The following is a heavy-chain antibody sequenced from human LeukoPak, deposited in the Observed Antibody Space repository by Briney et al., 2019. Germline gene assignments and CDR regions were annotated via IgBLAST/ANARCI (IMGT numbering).Heavy chain of an antibody. J-gene: IGHJ4*02. CDR2: ISSSSSYI. D-gene: IGHD3-3*01. CDR1: GFTFSSYN. Sequence: GGSLRLSCAASGFTFSSYNMNWVRQAPGKGLEWVSSISSSSSYICYADSVKGRFTISRDNAKNSLYLQMNSLRAEDTAVYYCAREGYYDFWSGSNYYFDYWGQGTLVTVSS. CDR3: AREGYYDFWSGSNYYFDY. V-gene: IGHV3-21*04.